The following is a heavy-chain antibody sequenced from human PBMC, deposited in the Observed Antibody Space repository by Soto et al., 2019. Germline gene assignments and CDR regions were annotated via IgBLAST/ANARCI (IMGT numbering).Heavy chain of an antibody. CDR1: GFTFGDYA. J-gene: IGHJ6*02. CDR2: IRSKAYGGTT. D-gene: IGHD3-10*01. CDR3: TRDNEVLSYYYYGMDV. V-gene: IGHV3-49*04. Sequence: GGSLRLSCTASGFTFGDYAMSWVRQAPGKGLEWVGFIRSKAYGGTTEYAASVKGRFTISRDDSKSIAYLQMNSLKTEDTAVYYCTRDNEVLSYYYYGMDVWAQRTAVTVSS.